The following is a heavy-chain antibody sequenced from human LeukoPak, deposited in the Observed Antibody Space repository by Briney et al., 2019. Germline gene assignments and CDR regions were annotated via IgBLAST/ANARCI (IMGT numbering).Heavy chain of an antibody. J-gene: IGHJ4*02. CDR3: AKGGGYSYGTFDY. CDR2: IYYSGST. Sequence: PSQTLFLTCAVSGGSISSGGYFWSWIRQPPGKGLEWIGYIYYSGSTYYNPSLKSRVTISVDTSKNQFSLKLSSVTAADTAVYYCAKGGGYSYGTFDYWGQGTLVTVSS. D-gene: IGHD5-18*01. CDR1: GGSISSGGYF. V-gene: IGHV4-30-2*05.